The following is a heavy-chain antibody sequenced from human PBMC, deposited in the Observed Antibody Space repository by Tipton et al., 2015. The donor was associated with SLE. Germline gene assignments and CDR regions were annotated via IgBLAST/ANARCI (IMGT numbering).Heavy chain of an antibody. V-gene: IGHV4-39*07. Sequence: TLSLTCTVSGGSISSRSYYWGWIRQPPGKGLEWIGSIYYSGSTYYNPSLKSRVTISVDTPKNQFSLKLSSVTAADTAVYYCARVGHGFDSSGYNSRYYYYMDVWGKGTTVTVSS. D-gene: IGHD3-22*01. CDR3: ARVGHGFDSSGYNSRYYYYMDV. J-gene: IGHJ6*03. CDR1: GGSISSRSYY. CDR2: IYYSGST.